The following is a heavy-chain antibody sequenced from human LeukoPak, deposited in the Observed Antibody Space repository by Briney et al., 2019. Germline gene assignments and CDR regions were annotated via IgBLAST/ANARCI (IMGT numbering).Heavy chain of an antibody. V-gene: IGHV1-18*01. CDR2: ISAYNGNT. D-gene: IGHD3-10*01. J-gene: IGHJ6*02. CDR1: GYTFTSYG. Sequence: ASVKVSCKASGYTFTSYGISWVRQAPGQGLEWMGWISAYNGNTNYAQKFQGRVTMTRDTSTSTVYMELSSLRSEDTAVYYCARGMGSYYYGSGSYYYYGMDVWGQGTTVTVSS. CDR3: ARGMGSYYYGSGSYYYYGMDV.